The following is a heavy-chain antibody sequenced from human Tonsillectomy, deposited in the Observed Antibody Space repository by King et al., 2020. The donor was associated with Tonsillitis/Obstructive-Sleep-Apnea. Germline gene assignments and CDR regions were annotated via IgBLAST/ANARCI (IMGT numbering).Heavy chain of an antibody. CDR1: GFTFDDYA. V-gene: IGHV3-9*01. CDR3: AKAPSGQGSLRFLEWNPMDV. J-gene: IGHJ6*03. Sequence: EVQLVESGGGLVQPGRSLRLSCVASGFTFDDYAIHWVRQAPGKGLEWVSGISWNSGSVIYADSVKGRFTISRDNAKKSLYLQMNSLRPEDTALYYCAKAPSGQGSLRFLEWNPMDVWGKGTTVTVSS. D-gene: IGHD3-3*01. CDR2: ISWNSGSV.